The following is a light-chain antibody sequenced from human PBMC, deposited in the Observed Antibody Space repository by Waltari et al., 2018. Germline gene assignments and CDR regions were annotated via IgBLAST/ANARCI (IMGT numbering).Light chain of an antibody. J-gene: IGLJ2*01. CDR3: SSYTSSSTLV. V-gene: IGLV2-14*01. CDR1: SSDVGGYNY. CDR2: DVR. Sequence: QSALTQPASVSGSPGQSITISCTGTSSDVGGYNYVSWYQQHPGKAPKLMVYDVRKRPSGVPKRFSGSKAGNTASLTISGLQAEDEADYYCSSYTSSSTLVFGGGTKLTVL.